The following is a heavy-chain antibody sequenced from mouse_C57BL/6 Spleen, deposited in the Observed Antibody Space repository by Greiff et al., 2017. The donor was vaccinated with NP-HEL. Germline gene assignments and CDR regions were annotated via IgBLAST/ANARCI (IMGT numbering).Heavy chain of an antibody. D-gene: IGHD2-3*01. CDR3: ARWLLRYYAMDY. V-gene: IGHV1-59*01. CDR2: IDPSGSYT. J-gene: IGHJ4*01. Sequence: VKLQQPGAELVRPGTSVKLSCKASGYTFTSYWMHWVKQRPGQGLEWIGVIDPSGSYTNYNQKFKGKATLTVDTSSSTAYMQLSSLTSEDSAVYYCARWLLRYYAMDYWGQGTSVTVSS. CDR1: GYTFTSYW.